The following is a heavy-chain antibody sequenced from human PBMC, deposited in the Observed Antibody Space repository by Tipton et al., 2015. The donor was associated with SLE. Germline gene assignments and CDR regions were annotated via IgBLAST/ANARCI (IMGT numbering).Heavy chain of an antibody. CDR2: ISYTGST. J-gene: IGHJ6*03. CDR1: GGSISSGGSGFYY. CDR3: EGAATGTNYYLDV. D-gene: IGHD4-17*01. Sequence: TLSLTCSVSGGSISSGGSGFYYWGWVRQPPGKGLEFIGSISYTGSTYYNLSLKRRVTISVDKSKNQFSLKLSSVTAADTAVYYCEGAATGTNYYLDVWGKGTTVAVSS. V-gene: IGHV4-39*07.